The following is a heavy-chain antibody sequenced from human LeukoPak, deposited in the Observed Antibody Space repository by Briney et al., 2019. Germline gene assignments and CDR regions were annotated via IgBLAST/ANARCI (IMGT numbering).Heavy chain of an antibody. J-gene: IGHJ4*02. CDR1: GGSTSGYY. CDR2: IYYSGST. D-gene: IGHD3-22*01. CDR3: ARSRQNYYESSGYYFDY. Sequence: SETLSLTCTVSGGSTSGYYWSWIRQPPGKGLEWIGYIYYSGSTKYNPSLKSRVTISLDTSKYQFSLKLSSVTAADTALYYCARSRQNYYESSGYYFDYWGQGTLVTVSS. V-gene: IGHV4-59*01.